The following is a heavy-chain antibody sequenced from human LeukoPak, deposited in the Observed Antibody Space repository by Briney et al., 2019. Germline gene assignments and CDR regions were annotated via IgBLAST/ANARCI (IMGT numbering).Heavy chain of an antibody. V-gene: IGHV4-34*01. CDR1: GGSFSGYY. D-gene: IGHD6-19*01. CDR2: INHSGST. Sequence: PSETLSLTCAVYGGSFSGYYWSWIRQPPGKGLEWIGEINHSGSTNYNPSLKSRVTISVDTSKNQFPLKLSSVTAADTAVYYCAMPGIAVAGGNWFDPWGQGTLVTVSS. CDR3: AMPGIAVAGGNWFDP. J-gene: IGHJ5*02.